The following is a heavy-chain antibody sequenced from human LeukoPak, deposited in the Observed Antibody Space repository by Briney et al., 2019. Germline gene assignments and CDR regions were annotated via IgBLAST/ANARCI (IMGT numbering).Heavy chain of an antibody. J-gene: IGHJ6*04. Sequence: PGGSLRLSCAASGFTFSSYSMNWVRQAPGKGLEWVSSISSSSSYIYYADSVKGRFTISRDNAKNSLYLQMSSLRAEGTAVYYCAGTPRFLEWLMDVWGKGTTVTVSS. CDR1: GFTFSSYS. V-gene: IGHV3-21*01. D-gene: IGHD3-3*01. CDR2: ISSSSSYI. CDR3: AGTPRFLEWLMDV.